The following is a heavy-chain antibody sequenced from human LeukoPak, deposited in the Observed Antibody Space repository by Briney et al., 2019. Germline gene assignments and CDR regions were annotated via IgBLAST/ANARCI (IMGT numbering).Heavy chain of an antibody. D-gene: IGHD2-15*01. CDR2: IYYSGST. CDR1: GGSISSYY. V-gene: IGHV4-59*01. CDR3: ARARCSGGSCHFDY. J-gene: IGHJ4*02. Sequence: SETLSLTCTVSGGSISSYYWSWIRQPPGKGLEWNGYIYYSGSTNYNPSLKSRVTISVDTSKNQFSLKLSSVTAADTAVYYCARARCSGGSCHFDYWGQGTLVTVSS.